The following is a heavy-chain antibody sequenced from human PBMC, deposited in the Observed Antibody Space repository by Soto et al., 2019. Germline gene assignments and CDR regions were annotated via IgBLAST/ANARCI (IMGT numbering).Heavy chain of an antibody. V-gene: IGHV3-30*18. CDR3: AKGDYGDYYYYYYMDV. CDR2: ISYDGSNK. J-gene: IGHJ6*03. Sequence: PGGSLRLSCAASGFTFSSYGMHWVRQAPGKGLEWVAVISYDGSNKYYADSVKGRFTISRDNSKNTLYLQMNSLRAEDTAVYYCAKGDYGDYYYYYYMDVWGRGTTVTVSS. CDR1: GFTFSSYG. D-gene: IGHD4-17*01.